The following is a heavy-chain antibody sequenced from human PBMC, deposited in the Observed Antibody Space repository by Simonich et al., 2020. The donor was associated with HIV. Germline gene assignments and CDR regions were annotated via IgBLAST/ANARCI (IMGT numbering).Heavy chain of an antibody. J-gene: IGHJ4*02. Sequence: QVHLQESGPGLVKPSQTLTLTCPVSGTSARSGAYYRIWIRRHQGKGQEWIGNIYYSGNTYYNPSLKSRLSISIDTSRNQFSLKLSSVTAADTAVYYCARGADYNYGYVGFDYWGQGTLVTVSS. V-gene: IGHV4-31*02. CDR1: GTSARSGAYY. D-gene: IGHD3-16*01. CDR3: ARGADYNYGYVGFDY. CDR2: IYYSGNT.